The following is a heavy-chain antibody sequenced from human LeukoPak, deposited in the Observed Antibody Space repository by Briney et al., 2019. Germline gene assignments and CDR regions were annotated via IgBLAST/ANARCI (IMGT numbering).Heavy chain of an antibody. D-gene: IGHD3-22*01. Sequence: ASETLSLTCAVYGGSFSGYYWSWIRQPPGKGLEWIGEINHSGSTNYNPSLKSRVTISVDTSKNQFSLKLSSVTAADTAVYYCARHQDDSSEIPLDYWGQGTLVTVSS. V-gene: IGHV4-34*01. CDR3: ARHQDDSSEIPLDY. J-gene: IGHJ4*02. CDR1: GGSFSGYY. CDR2: INHSGST.